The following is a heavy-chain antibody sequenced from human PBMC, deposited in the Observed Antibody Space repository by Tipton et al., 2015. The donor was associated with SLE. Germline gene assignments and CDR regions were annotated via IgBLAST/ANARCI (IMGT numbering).Heavy chain of an antibody. V-gene: IGHV4-39*02. CDR1: GVSISTSRYY. D-gene: IGHD3-3*01. CDR2: LYAGGST. Sequence: TLSLTCSVSGVSISTSRYYWGWVRQSPGQGLEWVGSLYAGGSTYFHPSLKSRASVSADASKNHFSLKLTSVTAADTAVYYCAREDYDFWGGYTAVYYYGMDVWGQGITVTVSS. J-gene: IGHJ6*02. CDR3: AREDYDFWGGYTAVYYYGMDV.